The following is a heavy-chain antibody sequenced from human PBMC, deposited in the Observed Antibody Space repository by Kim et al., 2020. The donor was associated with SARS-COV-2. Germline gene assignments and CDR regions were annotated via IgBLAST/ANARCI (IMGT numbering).Heavy chain of an antibody. Sequence: GGSLRLSCAASGFTFSSYGMRWVRQAPGKGLEWVSRISYDGRKKSFADSVRGRFTISRDNTKNTLYLQMNSLRPEDTAVYYCVKERSTIAIVATLPGLWAQGTLDIVSS. J-gene: IGHJ1*01. V-gene: IGHV3-30*18. CDR2: ISYDGRKK. CDR1: GFTFSSYG. CDR3: VKERSTIAIVATLPGL. D-gene: IGHD2-15*01.